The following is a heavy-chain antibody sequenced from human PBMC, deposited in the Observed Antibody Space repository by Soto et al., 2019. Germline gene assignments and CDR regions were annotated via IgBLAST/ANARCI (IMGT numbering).Heavy chain of an antibody. D-gene: IGHD3-9*01. V-gene: IGHV4-59*13. Sequence: SLTLSLPCTVADGSLSNFYWSWLRQPPGKKPEWCGYISSSGNTNYNPSLNSRVSISVDPSKNQLSLNLTSLTASDTPASSCARAPLVLTRSYCDCMD. CDR3: ARAPLVLTRSYCDCMD. CDR1: DGSLSNFY. J-gene: IGHJ6*03. CDR2: ISSSGNT.